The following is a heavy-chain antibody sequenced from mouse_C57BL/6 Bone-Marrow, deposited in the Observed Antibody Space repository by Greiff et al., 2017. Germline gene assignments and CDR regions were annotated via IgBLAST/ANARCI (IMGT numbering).Heavy chain of an antibody. V-gene: IGHV12-3*01. D-gene: IGHD3-3*01. CDR1: GFPITSGYY. J-gene: IGHJ1*03. CDR2: ITHSGET. CDR3: AGDTLGDWYFDV. Sequence: QVQLQQSGPGLVKPSQSLFLTCSITGFPITSGYYWIWIRQSPGKPLEWMGYITHSGETFYNPSLQSPISITRETSKNQFFLQLNSVTTEDTAMYYCAGDTLGDWYFDVWGTGTTVTVSS.